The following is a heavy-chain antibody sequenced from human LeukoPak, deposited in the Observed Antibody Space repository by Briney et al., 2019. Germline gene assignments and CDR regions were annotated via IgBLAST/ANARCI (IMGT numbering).Heavy chain of an antibody. V-gene: IGHV4-34*01. Sequence: SETLSLTCAVYGGSFSGYYWSWIRQPPGKGLEWIGEINHSGSTNYNPSLKSRVTISVDTSKNQFSLKLSSVTAADTAVYYCARESSSGYYQWGQGTLVTVSS. CDR1: GGSFSGYY. D-gene: IGHD3-22*01. CDR2: INHSGST. J-gene: IGHJ4*02. CDR3: ARESSSGYYQ.